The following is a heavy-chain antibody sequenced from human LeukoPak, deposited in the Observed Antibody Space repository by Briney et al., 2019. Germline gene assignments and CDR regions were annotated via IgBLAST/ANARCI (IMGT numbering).Heavy chain of an antibody. Sequence: SETLSLTCAVSGGSINDYYWTWIRQAPGKGLEWIGYISNSGTTDYNPSLKSRVTMSVDTSQNEFSLKLTSVTAADTAMYYCARVARGALTSNCFDPWGQGTLVTVSS. CDR1: GGSINDYY. J-gene: IGHJ5*02. CDR3: ARVARGALTSNCFDP. D-gene: IGHD3-9*01. CDR2: ISNSGTT. V-gene: IGHV4-59*01.